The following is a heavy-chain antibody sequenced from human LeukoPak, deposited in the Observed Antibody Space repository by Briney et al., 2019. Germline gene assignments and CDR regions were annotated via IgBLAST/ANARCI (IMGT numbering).Heavy chain of an antibody. CDR1: GFTLRNYW. J-gene: IGHJ6*03. V-gene: IGHV3-74*01. Sequence: GGSLRPSCAASGFTLRNYWMHWVRQTPGKGLLWVSRINGDGTSATYAGSVKCRFTISRDNAKNTLYLQMNSARAEDTAVYYCARVAYCGGDCYSLDYYYMDVWGKGTTVTVSS. CDR2: INGDGTSA. CDR3: ARVAYCGGDCYSLDYYYMDV. D-gene: IGHD2-21*02.